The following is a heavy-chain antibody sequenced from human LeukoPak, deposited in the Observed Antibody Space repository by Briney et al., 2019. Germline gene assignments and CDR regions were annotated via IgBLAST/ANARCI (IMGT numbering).Heavy chain of an antibody. CDR3: ARDQDLGWTTVTTLGY. CDR2: INPNSGGT. D-gene: IGHD4-17*01. CDR1: GYTFTGYY. Sequence: ASVKVSCKASGYTFTGYYMHWVRQAPGQGLEWMGWINPNSGGTNYAQKFQGRVTMTRDTSISTAYMELSRLRSDDTAVYYCARDQDLGWTTVTTLGYWGQGTLVTVSS. V-gene: IGHV1-2*02. J-gene: IGHJ4*02.